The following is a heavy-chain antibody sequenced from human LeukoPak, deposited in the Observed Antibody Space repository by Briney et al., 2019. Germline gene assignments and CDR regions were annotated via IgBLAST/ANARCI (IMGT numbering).Heavy chain of an antibody. D-gene: IGHD6-13*01. J-gene: IGHJ5*02. CDR2: INHSGST. Sequence: PSETLSLTCAVYGGSFSGYYWSWIRQPPGKGLEWIGEINHSGSTNYNPSLKSRVTISVDTSKNQFSLKLSSVTAADTAVYYCARQTRGIAAAGLFDPWGQGTLVTVSS. CDR3: ARQTRGIAAAGLFDP. V-gene: IGHV4-34*01. CDR1: GGSFSGYY.